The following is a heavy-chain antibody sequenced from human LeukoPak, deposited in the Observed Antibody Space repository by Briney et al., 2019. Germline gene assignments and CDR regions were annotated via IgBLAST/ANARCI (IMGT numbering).Heavy chain of an antibody. V-gene: IGHV4-59*12. CDR1: GGSISSYY. D-gene: IGHD6-13*01. CDR2: IYSSGST. J-gene: IGHJ4*02. CDR3: ARRVGIPRWSLYFDY. Sequence: PSETLCLTCIVSGGSISSYYWSWVRQPPGKGLEWIGGIYSSGSTDYNPSLKSRVTISLYTSNHQFSLKLTSVPAADTAVYYCARRVGIPRWSLYFDYWGQGSLVTVSS.